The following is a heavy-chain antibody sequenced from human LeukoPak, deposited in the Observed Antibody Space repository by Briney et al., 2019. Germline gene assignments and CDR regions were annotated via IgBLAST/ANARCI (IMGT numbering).Heavy chain of an antibody. Sequence: GRSLRLSCAASGFTFSSYGMHWVRQAPGKGLEWVAVISYDGSNKYYADSVKGRFTISRDNSKNTLYLQMNSLRAEDTAVYYCAKGSHSLYYFDYWGQGTLVTVSS. CDR1: GFTFSSYG. J-gene: IGHJ4*02. V-gene: IGHV3-30*18. CDR3: AKGSHSLYYFDY. D-gene: IGHD2-15*01. CDR2: ISYDGSNK.